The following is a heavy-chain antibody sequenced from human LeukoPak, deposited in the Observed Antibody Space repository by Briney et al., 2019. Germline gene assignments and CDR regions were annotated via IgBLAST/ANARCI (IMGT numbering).Heavy chain of an antibody. CDR2: IYNSGSKT. Sequence: PGGSLRLSCTASGFSFSTYSMTWVRRGPGKGLEWVSSIYNSGSKTFYADSVKGRFTISRDNSKNTLYLQMNSLTAEDTAIYYCSKDVVPDSGWDLDYWGQGTLVTVSS. V-gene: IGHV3-23*05. CDR3: SKDVVPDSGWDLDY. D-gene: IGHD6-19*01. J-gene: IGHJ4*02. CDR1: GFSFSTYS.